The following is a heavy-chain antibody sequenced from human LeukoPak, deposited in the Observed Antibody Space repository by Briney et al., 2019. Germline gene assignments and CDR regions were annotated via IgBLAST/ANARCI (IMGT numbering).Heavy chain of an antibody. Sequence: SETLSLTCAVYGGSFSGYYWSWIRQPPGKGLEWIGEINHSGSTNYNPSLKSRVTISVDTSKNQFSLKLSPVTAADTAVYYCAKSDSSMVRGADAFDIWGRGTMVTVSS. CDR3: AKSDSSMVRGADAFDI. J-gene: IGHJ3*02. CDR1: GGSFSGYY. V-gene: IGHV4-34*01. CDR2: INHSGST. D-gene: IGHD3-10*01.